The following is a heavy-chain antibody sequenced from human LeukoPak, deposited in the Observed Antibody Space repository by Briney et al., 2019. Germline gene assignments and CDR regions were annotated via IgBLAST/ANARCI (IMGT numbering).Heavy chain of an antibody. CDR2: INPSDGST. J-gene: IGHJ4*02. CDR1: GYTFTSYY. CDR3: ANSFYDLLVYFDY. Sequence: ASVKVSCKASGYTFTSYYTHWVRQAPGQGLEWMGIINPSDGSTRYAQKFQGRVTMTRDMSTSTVYMELSSLRSEDTAVYYCANSFYDLLVYFDYWGQGTLVTVSS. V-gene: IGHV1-46*01. D-gene: IGHD5/OR15-5a*01.